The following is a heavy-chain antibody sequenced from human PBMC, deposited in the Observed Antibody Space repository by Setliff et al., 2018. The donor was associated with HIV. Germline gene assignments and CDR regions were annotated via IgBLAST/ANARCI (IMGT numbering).Heavy chain of an antibody. CDR1: GYSISSGHY. J-gene: IGHJ5*02. D-gene: IGHD4-17*01. CDR2: IHHSGNT. V-gene: IGHV4-38-2*01. CDR3: ARSPRLRGGHNWFDP. Sequence: KTSETLSLTCAVSGYSISSGHYWGWIRQSPGKGLEWIASIHHSGNTYHNPSLKSRVTMSVDTSKNQVSLKLTSVTAEDTAVYYCARSPRLRGGHNWFDPWGQGTLVTVSS.